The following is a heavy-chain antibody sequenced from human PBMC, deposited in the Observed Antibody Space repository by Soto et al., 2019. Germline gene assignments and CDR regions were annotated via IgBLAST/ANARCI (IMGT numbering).Heavy chain of an antibody. CDR1: GFTLSSYD. CDR2: IGSGGDT. V-gene: IGHV3-13*01. J-gene: IGHJ6*02. Sequence: EVQLVESGGGLVQPGGSLRLSCAASGFTLSSYDIHWVRQATGEGLAWVSGIGSGGDTHYADSVKDRCIISREDGKNSLYLQMNNLRVGDTAVYYCTRKTPPTGMEVWGQGATVTVSS. CDR3: TRKTPPTGMEV. D-gene: IGHD3-9*01.